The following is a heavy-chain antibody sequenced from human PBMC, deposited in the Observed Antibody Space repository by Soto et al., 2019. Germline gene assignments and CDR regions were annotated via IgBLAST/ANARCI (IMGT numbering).Heavy chain of an antibody. D-gene: IGHD6-13*01. CDR3: AKDSTISAAGWFDP. J-gene: IGHJ5*02. CDR2: ISWNSDTI. V-gene: IGHV3-9*01. Sequence: GGSLRLSCVASGFTFDDYAMHWVRQAPGKGLEWVSGISWNSDTIAYADSVKGRFTISRDNAKNSLYLQMNSLRTEDTALYYCAKDSTISAAGWFDPWGQGTLVTVSS. CDR1: GFTFDDYA.